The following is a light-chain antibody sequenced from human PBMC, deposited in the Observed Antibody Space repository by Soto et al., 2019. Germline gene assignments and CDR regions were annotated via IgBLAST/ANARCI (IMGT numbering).Light chain of an antibody. CDR1: QSISSY. Sequence: DIQMTQSRSSLSASVGDRVTITCRASQSISSYLDWYQQKPRKAPKLLIYASSSLQSGVPSRFSGSGSGTDFTLTISSLQPEDFATYYCQQSYSTPRTFGQGTKVEIK. J-gene: IGKJ1*01. V-gene: IGKV1-39*01. CDR3: QQSYSTPRT. CDR2: ASS.